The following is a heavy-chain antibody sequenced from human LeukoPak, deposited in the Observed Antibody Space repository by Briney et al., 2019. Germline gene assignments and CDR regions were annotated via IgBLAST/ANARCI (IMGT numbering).Heavy chain of an antibody. J-gene: IGHJ5*02. D-gene: IGHD3-10*01. CDR2: ISYDGSNK. Sequence: GGSLRLSCAASGFTFSSYAMHWVRQAPGKGLEWVAVISYDGSNKYYADSVKGRFTISRDNSKNTLYLQMNSLRAEDTAVYYCARIGSGSYYNLNNWFDPWGQGTPVTVSS. V-gene: IGHV3-30*04. CDR3: ARIGSGSYYNLNNWFDP. CDR1: GFTFSSYA.